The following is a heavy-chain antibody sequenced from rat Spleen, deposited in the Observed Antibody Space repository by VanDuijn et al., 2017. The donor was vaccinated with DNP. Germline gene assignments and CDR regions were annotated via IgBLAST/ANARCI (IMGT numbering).Heavy chain of an antibody. CDR2: ISYSGNT. J-gene: IGHJ2*01. CDR3: STRNSGYGGYFDY. Sequence: EVQLQESGPGLVKPSQPVSLTCSVTGSSITSNYWGWIREFPGNKMEWIGHISYSGNTNYNPSLKSRISITRDTSKNQFFLQFNSVSTEDTATYYCSTRNSGYGGYFDYWGQGVMVTVSS. CDR1: GSSITSNY. V-gene: IGHV3-1*01. D-gene: IGHD4-3*01.